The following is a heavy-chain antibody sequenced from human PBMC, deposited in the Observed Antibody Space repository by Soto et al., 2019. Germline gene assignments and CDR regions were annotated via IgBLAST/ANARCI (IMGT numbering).Heavy chain of an antibody. CDR2: ISGSGGST. V-gene: IGHV3-23*01. CDR1: GFIFSSYA. Sequence: GGSLRLSCAASGFIFSSYAMSWVRQAPGKGLEWVSAISGSGGSTYYADSVKGRFTISRDNSKNTLYFQMNSLRVEDTAVYYCARARMQLWPNYYDDGLDVWGQGTTVTVSS. CDR3: ARARMQLWPNYYDDGLDV. D-gene: IGHD5-18*01. J-gene: IGHJ6*02.